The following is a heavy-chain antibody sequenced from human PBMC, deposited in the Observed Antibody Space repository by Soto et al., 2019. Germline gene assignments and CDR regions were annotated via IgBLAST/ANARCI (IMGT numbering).Heavy chain of an antibody. CDR2: IYSGGST. CDR3: ARDTRSIAVAGHFDY. CDR1: GFTVSSNY. V-gene: IGHV3-66*01. D-gene: IGHD6-19*01. Sequence: GGSLRLSCAASGFTVSSNYMSWVRQAPGRGLEWVSVIYSGGSTYYAHSVKGRFTISRDNSKNTLYLQMNSLRAEDTAVYYCARDTRSIAVAGHFDYWGQGTLVTVSS. J-gene: IGHJ4*02.